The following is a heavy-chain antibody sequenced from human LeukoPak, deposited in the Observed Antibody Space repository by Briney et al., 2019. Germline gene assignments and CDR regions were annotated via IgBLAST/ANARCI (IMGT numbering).Heavy chain of an antibody. CDR2: ISGSGGST. J-gene: IGHJ4*02. Sequence: GGSLRLSCAASGFTFSSYAMSWVRQAPGKGLEWVSAISGSGGSTYYADSVKGRFTISRDSSKNTLYLQMNSLRAEDTAVDYCAKWYNWNDGDPGYWGQGTLVTVSS. CDR3: AKWYNWNDGDPGY. CDR1: GFTFSSYA. V-gene: IGHV3-23*01. D-gene: IGHD1-1*01.